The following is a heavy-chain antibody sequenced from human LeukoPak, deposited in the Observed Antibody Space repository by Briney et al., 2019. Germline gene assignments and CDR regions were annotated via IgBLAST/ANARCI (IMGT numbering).Heavy chain of an antibody. V-gene: IGHV4-4*07. J-gene: IGHJ6*03. CDR1: GGSISSYY. CDR2: IYTSGST. CDR3: ARDQYYYDSSGKYYMDV. Sequence: SETLSLTCTVSGGSISSYYWSWIRQPAGKGLEWIGRIYTSGSTNYNPSLKSRVTMSVDTSKNQFSLKLSSATAADTAVYYCARDQYYYDSSGKYYMDVWGKGTTVTISS. D-gene: IGHD3-22*01.